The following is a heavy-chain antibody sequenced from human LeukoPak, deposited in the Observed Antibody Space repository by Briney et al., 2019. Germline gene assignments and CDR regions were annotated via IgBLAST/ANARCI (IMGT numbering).Heavy chain of an antibody. CDR1: GFTFSSYA. J-gene: IGHJ4*02. CDR2: ITASGGNT. D-gene: IGHD5-18*01. V-gene: IGHV3-23*01. CDR3: AKGNGYSYGRYYFDY. Sequence: GGSLRLSCAASGFTFSSYAMGWVRQAPGKGLEWVSAITASGGNTYYADSVKGRFTISRDNSKNTLYLQVNSLRAEDTAVYYCAKGNGYSYGRYYFDYWRQGTLVTVSS.